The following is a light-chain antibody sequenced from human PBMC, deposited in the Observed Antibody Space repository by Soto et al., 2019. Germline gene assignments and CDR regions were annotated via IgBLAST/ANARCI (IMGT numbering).Light chain of an antibody. V-gene: IGKV3-15*01. Sequence: IVMTQSPATVSISPGERATLSCRASQSLNRDLAWYQQKPGQSPRLLIFGASIRATGIPARFSGSGSGTEFTLTIGSLQSEDCALYYCQQYNNWPGTFGQGTKVDIK. J-gene: IGKJ1*01. CDR2: GAS. CDR3: QQYNNWPGT. CDR1: QSLNRD.